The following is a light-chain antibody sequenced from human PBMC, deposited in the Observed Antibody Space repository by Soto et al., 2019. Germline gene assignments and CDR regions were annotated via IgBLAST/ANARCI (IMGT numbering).Light chain of an antibody. Sequence: QSVLTQPASVAGSPGQSITISCTGTSSDVGGYNYVSWYQQHPGKAPKLRIYDVSNRPSGVSNRFSGSKSGNTASLTISGLQAEDEADYYCSSYTSFVVFGGGTKLTVL. J-gene: IGLJ2*01. CDR1: SSDVGGYNY. V-gene: IGLV2-14*01. CDR3: SSYTSFVV. CDR2: DVS.